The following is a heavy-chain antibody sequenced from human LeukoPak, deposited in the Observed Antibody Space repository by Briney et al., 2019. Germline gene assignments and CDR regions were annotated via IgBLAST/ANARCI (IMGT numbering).Heavy chain of an antibody. CDR1: GYTFTSYA. CDR2: INAGNGNT. Sequence: ASVNVSCKASGYTFTSYAMHWVRQAPGQRLEWMGWINAGNGNTKYSQKFQGRVTITRDTSASTAYMELSSLRSEDTAVYYCARIWGPYYDSSGYYGYWGQGTLVTVSS. J-gene: IGHJ4*02. V-gene: IGHV1-3*01. D-gene: IGHD3-22*01. CDR3: ARIWGPYYDSSGYYGY.